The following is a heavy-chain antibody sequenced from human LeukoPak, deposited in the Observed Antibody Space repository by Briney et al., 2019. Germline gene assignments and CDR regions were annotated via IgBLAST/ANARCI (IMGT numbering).Heavy chain of an antibody. D-gene: IGHD5-18*01. Sequence: PGGSLRLPCAASGFTFSSYLMHWVGQVPGKGLVWGSRIKSDGRSTSYADSVKGRFTISRDNAKNALYLQMNSLRDEDTAVYYCARGFGYNYGYGWFDPWGQGTLVTVSS. CDR2: IKSDGRST. J-gene: IGHJ5*02. CDR3: ARGFGYNYGYGWFDP. V-gene: IGHV3-74*01. CDR1: GFTFSSYL.